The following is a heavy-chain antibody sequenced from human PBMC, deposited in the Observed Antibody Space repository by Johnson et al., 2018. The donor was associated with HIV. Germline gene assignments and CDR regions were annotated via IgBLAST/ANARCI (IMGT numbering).Heavy chain of an antibody. J-gene: IGHJ3*01. Sequence: QVQVVESGGALVQPGGSLGLSCTASGFTFSRNAMHWVRQPPGKGLEWVAVISFHANEKHYGDSVRGRFTISRDNSKNTLSLQMNSLTTEDTAMYYCARGSLTDDSFAEWGQGTMVFVSS. V-gene: IGHV3-30*04. CDR1: GFTFSRNA. CDR3: ARGSLTDDSFAE. CDR2: ISFHANEK. D-gene: IGHD2-8*01.